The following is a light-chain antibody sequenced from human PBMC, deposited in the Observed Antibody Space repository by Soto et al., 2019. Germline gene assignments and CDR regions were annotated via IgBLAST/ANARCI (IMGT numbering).Light chain of an antibody. CDR1: QDIRGA. V-gene: IGKV1-13*02. J-gene: IGKJ5*01. CDR2: DTS. Sequence: IQLTQSPASLSASVGDKVTITCRASQDIRGALAWYQQSPGEAPRLLIYDTSTFESVVPSRFSGSSSGTHFTLTISGLQTEDFATYYCQQFLSYPITFGQGTRLE. CDR3: QQFLSYPIT.